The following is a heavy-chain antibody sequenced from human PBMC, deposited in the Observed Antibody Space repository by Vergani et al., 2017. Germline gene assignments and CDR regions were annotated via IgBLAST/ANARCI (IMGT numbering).Heavy chain of an antibody. Sequence: QVQLQESGPGLVKPSQTLSLTCTVSGGSISSGSYYWSWIRQPAGKGLEWIGRIYTSGSTNYNPSLKSRVTMSVDTSKNPFSLKLSSVTAADTAVYYCARGEGSWSNNWFDPWGQGTLVTVSS. CDR2: IYTSGST. V-gene: IGHV4-61*02. D-gene: IGHD3-10*01. CDR1: GGSISSGSYY. J-gene: IGHJ5*02. CDR3: ARGEGSWSNNWFDP.